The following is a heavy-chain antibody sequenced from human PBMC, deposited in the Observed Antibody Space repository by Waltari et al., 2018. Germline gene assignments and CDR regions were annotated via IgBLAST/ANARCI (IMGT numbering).Heavy chain of an antibody. CDR3: TKDLTHTNYEGFAN. CDR1: GFTHEDFA. J-gene: IGHJ4*02. CDR2: ITWNSGKV. Sequence: EVQLVESGGALVQPGRSLRLSCATSGFTHEDFAMHWVRQVPGKGLEWVAGITWNSGKVDYAGSVKGRFTISRDNAKNLLFLQMNSLRPEDTALYYCTKDLTHTNYEGFANWGLGTLVTVSS. D-gene: IGHD3-16*01. V-gene: IGHV3-9*01.